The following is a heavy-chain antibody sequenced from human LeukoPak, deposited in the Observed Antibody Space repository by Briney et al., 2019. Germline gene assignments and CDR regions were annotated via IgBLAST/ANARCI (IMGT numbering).Heavy chain of an antibody. J-gene: IGHJ4*02. CDR3: ARLSLNGDYAWY. V-gene: IGHV4-38-2*01. CDR2: IYHSGST. Sequence: SETLSLTCDVSGYSISSGYYWGWIRQPPGKGLEWIGSIYHSGSTYYNPSLKSRVTISVDTSKNQFSLKLSSVTAADTAVYYCARLSLNGDYAWYWGQGTLVTVSS. CDR1: GYSISSGYY. D-gene: IGHD4-17*01.